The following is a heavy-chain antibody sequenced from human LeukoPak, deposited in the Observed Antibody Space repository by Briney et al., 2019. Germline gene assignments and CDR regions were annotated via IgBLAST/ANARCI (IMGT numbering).Heavy chain of an antibody. Sequence: SETLSLTCAVYGVSFSGYYWSWIRQPPGKGLEWIGEINHSGSTNYNPSLKSRVTISVDTSKNQFSLKLSSVTAADTAVYYCARDLGILDYWVQGTLVTASS. D-gene: IGHD3-16*01. CDR2: INHSGST. V-gene: IGHV4-34*01. CDR1: GVSFSGYY. CDR3: ARDLGILDY. J-gene: IGHJ4*02.